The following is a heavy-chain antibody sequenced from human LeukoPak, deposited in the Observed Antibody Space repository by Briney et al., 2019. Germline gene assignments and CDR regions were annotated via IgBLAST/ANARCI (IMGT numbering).Heavy chain of an antibody. D-gene: IGHD3-22*01. J-gene: IGHJ3*02. CDR2: IYSGGST. CDR3: ARADSSGYYLNSDAFDI. CDR1: GFTVSSNY. V-gene: IGHV3-53*01. Sequence: GGSLRLSCAPPGFTVSSNYMSWVRQAPGKGLEWVSVIYSGGSTYYADSVKGRFTISRDNSKNTLYLQMNSLRAVDTAVYYCARADSSGYYLNSDAFDIWGQGTMVTVSS.